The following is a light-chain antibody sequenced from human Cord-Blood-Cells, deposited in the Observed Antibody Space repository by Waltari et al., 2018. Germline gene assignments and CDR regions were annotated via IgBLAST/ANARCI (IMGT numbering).Light chain of an antibody. J-gene: IGLJ3*02. Sequence: SVLTQPPSVSGAPGQRVTIPCTGSSSNIGAGYDLHWYQQLPGTAPKLLIFGNSNRPSGVPDRFSGSKSGTSASLAITGLQAEDEADYYCQSYDSSLSGSVFGGGTKLTVL. CDR3: QSYDSSLSGSV. CDR2: GNS. CDR1: SSNIGAGYD. V-gene: IGLV1-40*01.